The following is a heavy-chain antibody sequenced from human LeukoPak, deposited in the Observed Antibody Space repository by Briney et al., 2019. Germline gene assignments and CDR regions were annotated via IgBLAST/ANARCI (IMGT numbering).Heavy chain of an antibody. V-gene: IGHV3-23*01. CDR2: LSDSGGST. Sequence: GGTLRLSCAASGFTFSSCGMSWVRQAPGKGLEWVSALSDSGGSTFYADSVKGRFTISRDNSKNTLYLQMNSLRAEDTAVYYCAKDARNRSGYIPYYFDYWGQGTLVTVSS. D-gene: IGHD3-22*01. CDR3: AKDARNRSGYIPYYFDY. J-gene: IGHJ4*02. CDR1: GFTFSSCG.